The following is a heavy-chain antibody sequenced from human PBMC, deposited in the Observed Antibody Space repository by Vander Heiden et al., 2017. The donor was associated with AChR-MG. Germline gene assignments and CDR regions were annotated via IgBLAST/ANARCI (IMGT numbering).Heavy chain of an antibody. CDR2: ISISGGST. CDR3: AKGRKWELPVND. J-gene: IGHJ4*02. V-gene: IGHV3-23*01. CDR1: GFTFSSYA. Sequence: EVQLLESGGGLVQPGGSLRLSCAASGFTFSSYAMSWVRQAPGKGLDWVSAISISGGSTYYADAVKGRFTISRDNSKNTLYLQMRSMRADDTAVYYCAKGRKWELPVNDWGQGTLVTVSS. D-gene: IGHD1-26*01.